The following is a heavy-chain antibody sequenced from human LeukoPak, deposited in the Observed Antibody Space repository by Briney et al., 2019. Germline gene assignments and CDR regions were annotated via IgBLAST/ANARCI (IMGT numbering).Heavy chain of an antibody. CDR3: ARDLVRTITMVRGVIIRLPDY. V-gene: IGHV1-2*02. CDR1: GYTFTGYY. Sequence: GASVKVSCKASGYTFTGYYMHWVRQAPGQGLEWMGWNNPNSGGTNYAQKFQGRVTMTRDTSISTAYMELSRLRSDDTAVYYCARDLVRTITMVRGVIIRLPDYWGQGTLVAVSS. D-gene: IGHD3-10*01. CDR2: NNPNSGGT. J-gene: IGHJ4*02.